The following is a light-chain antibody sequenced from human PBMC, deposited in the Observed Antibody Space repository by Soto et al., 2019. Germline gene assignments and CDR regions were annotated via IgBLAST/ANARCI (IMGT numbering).Light chain of an antibody. CDR3: QQYYTYPLT. CDR2: AAS. Sequence: AIRMTQSPSSLSASTGDRVIITCRASQGISSYLAWFQQKPGKAPQLLIYAASTLQSGVPSRFSGSGSGTDFTLSISCLQSQDFATYFCQQYYTYPLTFGGGTKVEIK. CDR1: QGISSY. V-gene: IGKV1-8*01. J-gene: IGKJ4*01.